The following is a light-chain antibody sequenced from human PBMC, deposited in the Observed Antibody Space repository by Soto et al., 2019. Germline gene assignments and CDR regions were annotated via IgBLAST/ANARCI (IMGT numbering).Light chain of an antibody. Sequence: QSVLTQPPSASGTPGQRVTISCSGSSSNIGSNTVNWYQQLPGTAPKLLIYSNNQRPSGVPDRFSGSKSGTSASLAISGLQSEDEADYYCAAWNDRLNGDVFRTGNKVTVL. CDR2: SNN. CDR3: AAWNDRLNGDV. V-gene: IGLV1-44*01. CDR1: SSNIGSNT. J-gene: IGLJ1*01.